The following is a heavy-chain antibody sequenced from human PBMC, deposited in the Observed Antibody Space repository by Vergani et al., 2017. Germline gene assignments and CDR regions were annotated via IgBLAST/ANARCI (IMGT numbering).Heavy chain of an antibody. Sequence: VQLVESGGGVVQPGGSLRLSCAASGFTFSSYEMNWVRQAPGKGLEWVSYISSSGSTIYYADSVKGRFTISRDNAKNSLYLQMNSLRAEDTAVYYCASESYDSSGVVLFDYWGQGTLVTVSS. V-gene: IGHV3-48*03. CDR3: ASESYDSSGVVLFDY. CDR1: GFTFSSYE. D-gene: IGHD3-22*01. J-gene: IGHJ4*02. CDR2: ISSSGSTI.